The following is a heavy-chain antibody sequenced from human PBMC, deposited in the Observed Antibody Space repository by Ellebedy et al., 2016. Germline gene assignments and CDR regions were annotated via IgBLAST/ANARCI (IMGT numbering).Heavy chain of an antibody. CDR2: ISWDNAVI. V-gene: IGHV3-9*01. D-gene: IGHD3-10*01. CDR3: AKGTMDYLHH. CDR1: GFTFNDYA. Sequence: GGSLRLXXAVSGFTFNDYALHWVRQAPGKGLEWVSGISWDNAVIGYGEAVKGRFTISRDSAKNYLYLQMNSLRVEDTALYFCAKGTMDYLHHWGQGTLVTVSS. J-gene: IGHJ4*02.